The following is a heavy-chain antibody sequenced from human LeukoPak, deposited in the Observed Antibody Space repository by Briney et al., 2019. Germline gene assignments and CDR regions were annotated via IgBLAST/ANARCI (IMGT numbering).Heavy chain of an antibody. D-gene: IGHD3-22*01. CDR2: ISGDGGST. CDR3: AKDIPHYYDSSGFDGDYFDY. J-gene: IGHJ4*02. V-gene: IGHV3-43*02. CDR1: GFTFDDYA. Sequence: PGGSLRLSCAASGFTFDDYAMHWVRQAPGKGLEWVSLISGDGGSTYYADSVKGRFTISRDNSKNSLYLQMNSLRTEDTALYYCAKDIPHYYDSSGFDGDYFDYWGQGTLVTVSS.